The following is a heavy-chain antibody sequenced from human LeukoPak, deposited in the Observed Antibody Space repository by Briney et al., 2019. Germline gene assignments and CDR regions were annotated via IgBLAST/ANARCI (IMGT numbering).Heavy chain of an antibody. CDR3: ARALGFGELAIDY. D-gene: IGHD3-10*01. CDR1: GFTFSSYD. Sequence: GGSLRLSCAASGFTFSSYDMSWVRQAPGKGLEWVSVIYSGGSTYYADSVKGRFTISRDNSKNTLYLQMNSLRAEDTAVYYCARALGFGELAIDYWGQGTLVTVSS. J-gene: IGHJ4*02. CDR2: IYSGGST. V-gene: IGHV3-53*01.